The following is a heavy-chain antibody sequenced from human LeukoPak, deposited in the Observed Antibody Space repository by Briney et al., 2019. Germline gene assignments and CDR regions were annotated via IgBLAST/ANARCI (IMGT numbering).Heavy chain of an antibody. CDR1: GYTFTSYY. CDR2: INPSGGST. CDR3: ARGGGIPSYYYYYMDV. V-gene: IGHV1-46*01. Sequence: ASVKVSCKASGYTFTSYYMHWVRQAPGQGLEWMGIINPSGGSTSYAQKFQGRVTMTRDTSTGTVYMELSSLRSEDTAVYYCARGGGIPSYYYYYMDVWGKGTTVTISS. J-gene: IGHJ6*03. D-gene: IGHD3-10*01.